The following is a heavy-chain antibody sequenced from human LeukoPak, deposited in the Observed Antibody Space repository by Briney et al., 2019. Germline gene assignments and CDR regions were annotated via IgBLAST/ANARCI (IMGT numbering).Heavy chain of an antibody. D-gene: IGHD5-18*01. V-gene: IGHV4-59*08. CDR2: IYYSGST. CDR3: ARHQMRYSYGTLFDY. CDR1: GGSISSYY. J-gene: IGHJ4*02. Sequence: SETLSLTCTVSGGSISSYYWSWIRQPPGKGLEWIGFIYYSGSTYYNPSLKSRVTISVDTSKNQFSLRLSSVTAADTAGYFCARHQMRYSYGTLFDYWGQGTLVTVSS.